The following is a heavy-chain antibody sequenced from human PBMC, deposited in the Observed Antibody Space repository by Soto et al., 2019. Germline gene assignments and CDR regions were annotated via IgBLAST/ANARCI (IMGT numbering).Heavy chain of an antibody. CDR3: ATSSPHFDN. CDR2: ISYDGTNT. Sequence: QVQLVESGGGVVQPGRSLRLSCAASGSAFSGYSMHWVRQAPGKGVEWVAIISYDGTNTYYADSVRGRFTVSRDNSRNTLNLQMNSLRVEDTAVYYCATSSPHFDNWGQGTLVTVSS. CDR1: GSAFSGYS. V-gene: IGHV3-30-3*01. J-gene: IGHJ4*02.